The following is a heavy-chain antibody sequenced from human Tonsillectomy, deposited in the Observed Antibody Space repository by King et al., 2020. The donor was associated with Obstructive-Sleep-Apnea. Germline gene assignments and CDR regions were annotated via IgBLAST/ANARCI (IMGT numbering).Heavy chain of an antibody. D-gene: IGHD5-18*01. CDR2: IYPGDSDT. Sequence: QLVQSGAEVKMPGESLKISCKGSGYSFTSYWIGWVRQIPGKGLEWMGIIYPGDSDTRYSPSFQGQVTISADKSISTAYLQWSSLKASDTAMYYCARPTVDTAMVAPFDYWGQGTLVTVSS. CDR1: GYSFTSYW. V-gene: IGHV5-51*01. J-gene: IGHJ4*02. CDR3: ARPTVDTAMVAPFDY.